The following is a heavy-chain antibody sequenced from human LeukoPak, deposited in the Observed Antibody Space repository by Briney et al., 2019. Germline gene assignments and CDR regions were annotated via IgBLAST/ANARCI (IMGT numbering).Heavy chain of an antibody. CDR3: ARTELYCSGGSCYSDY. Sequence: ASVKVSCKASGYTFTSYGISWVRQAPGQGLEWMGWISAYNGNTNYAQKLQGRVTMTTDTSTSTAYMELRSLRSNDTAVYYCARTELYCSGGSCYSDYWGQGTLVTVSS. CDR1: GYTFTSYG. D-gene: IGHD2-15*01. J-gene: IGHJ4*02. CDR2: ISAYNGNT. V-gene: IGHV1-18*01.